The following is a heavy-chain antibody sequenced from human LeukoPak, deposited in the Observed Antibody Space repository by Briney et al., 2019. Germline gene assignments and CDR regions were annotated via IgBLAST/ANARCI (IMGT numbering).Heavy chain of an antibody. Sequence: GGSLRLSCAASGFTVSSNYMSWVRQAPGKGLEWVSVIYSGGSTYYADSVKGRFTISRDNSKNTLYLQMNSLRAEDTAVYYCAKGIAAAVPHFDYWGQGTLVTVSS. V-gene: IGHV3-53*01. CDR2: IYSGGST. J-gene: IGHJ4*02. CDR1: GFTVSSNY. D-gene: IGHD6-13*01. CDR3: AKGIAAAVPHFDY.